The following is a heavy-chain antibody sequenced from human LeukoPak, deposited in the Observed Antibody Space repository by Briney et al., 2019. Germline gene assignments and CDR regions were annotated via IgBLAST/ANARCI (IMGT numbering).Heavy chain of an antibody. CDR2: INPNSGGT. V-gene: IGHV1-2*02. D-gene: IGHD3-10*01. J-gene: IGHJ4*02. Sequence: GASVNVSCKASVYTFTCYYMHWVRQAPGQGREGMGWINPNSGGTNYAQKFQGRVTMTRDTSISTAYMELSRLRSDDTAVYYCARARPGAYGSGSYPDYWGQGTLVTVSS. CDR1: VYTFTCYY. CDR3: ARARPGAYGSGSYPDY.